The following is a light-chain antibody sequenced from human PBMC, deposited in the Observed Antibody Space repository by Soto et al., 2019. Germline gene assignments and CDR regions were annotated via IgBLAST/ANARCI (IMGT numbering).Light chain of an antibody. CDR2: EVT. CDR1: SSDVGSYNL. CDR3: CSYADSSTYL. V-gene: IGLV2-23*02. J-gene: IGLJ1*01. Sequence: QSALTQPASVSGSPGQSITISCTGTSSDVGSYNLVSWYQQHPGKAHKLMIYEVTKRPSGVSNRFSGSKSGNTASLTISGLQAEDEADYYCCSYADSSTYLFGTGTKVTVL.